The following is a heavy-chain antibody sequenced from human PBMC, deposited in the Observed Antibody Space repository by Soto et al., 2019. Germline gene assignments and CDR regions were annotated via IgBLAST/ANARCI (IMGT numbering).Heavy chain of an antibody. V-gene: IGHV1-46*01. CDR3: AREGAPAAKMFDF. CDR2: ISPSGAWP. CDR1: GYTLTSYY. J-gene: IGHJ4*02. D-gene: IGHD2-2*01. Sequence: QVQMVQSGAEVKMPGASVKVSCKASGYTLTSYYMHWVRQAPGQGLEWMGFISPSGAWPDNAQKFQGRLTVTRDTPTNTLHMDLSSLGSEDTAIYYCAREGAPAAKMFDFWGQGTLVTVSS.